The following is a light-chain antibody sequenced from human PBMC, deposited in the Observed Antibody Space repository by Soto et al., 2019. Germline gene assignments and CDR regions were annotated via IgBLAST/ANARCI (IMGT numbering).Light chain of an antibody. CDR1: QSFSSNY. CDR2: GAS. V-gene: IGKV3-20*01. J-gene: IGKJ1*01. CDR3: QQYGSLSWT. Sequence: SVLTQCLGALALSAGERATLSFRSSQSFSSNYLAWYQQKPGQAPRLLIYGASTRATGVPDRFSGSGSGTDFTLTISRLEPEDFAVYHCQQYGSLSWTFGQGTKVDI.